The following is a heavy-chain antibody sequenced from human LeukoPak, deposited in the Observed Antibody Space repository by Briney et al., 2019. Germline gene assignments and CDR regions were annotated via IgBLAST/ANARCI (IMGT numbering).Heavy chain of an antibody. V-gene: IGHV3-7*01. Sequence: PGGSLRLSCAASGFTFSNYWMSWVRQAPGKGLEWVAHINQDGSEEHYMDSVKGRFIISRDNAKNSLSLQMDSLRAEDTAVYYCVRDGGVSGYDLLDYWGQGTLVTVSS. CDR3: VRDGGVSGYDLLDY. CDR2: INQDGSEE. J-gene: IGHJ4*02. CDR1: GFTFSNYW. D-gene: IGHD5-12*01.